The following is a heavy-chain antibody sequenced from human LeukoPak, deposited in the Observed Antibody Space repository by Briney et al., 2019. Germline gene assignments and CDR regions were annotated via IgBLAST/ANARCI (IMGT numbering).Heavy chain of an antibody. D-gene: IGHD1-1*01. Sequence: GGSLRLSCAASGFTFDDYTMHWVRQAPGKGLEWVSLISWDGGSTYYADSVKGRFIISRDNSKNSLYLQMNSLRTEDTALYYCARGEGVYSWIDYWGQGTLVTASS. CDR1: GFTFDDYT. J-gene: IGHJ4*02. CDR3: ARGEGVYSWIDY. CDR2: ISWDGGST. V-gene: IGHV3-43*01.